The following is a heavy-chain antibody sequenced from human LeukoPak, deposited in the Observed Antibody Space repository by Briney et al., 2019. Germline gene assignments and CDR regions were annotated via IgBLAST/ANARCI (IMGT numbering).Heavy chain of an antibody. V-gene: IGHV4-59*08. CDR3: AGLQAHGGNYIDQ. J-gene: IGHJ4*02. D-gene: IGHD4-23*01. CDR1: GASISSYY. CDR2: IYYNGNT. Sequence: SETLSLTCTVSGASISSYYWSWIRQLPGKGLEWIGYIYYNGNTIYSDSLRSRVTISADTSKNQLSLQLTSVTAADTARYFCAGLQAHGGNYIDQWGQGILVTVPS.